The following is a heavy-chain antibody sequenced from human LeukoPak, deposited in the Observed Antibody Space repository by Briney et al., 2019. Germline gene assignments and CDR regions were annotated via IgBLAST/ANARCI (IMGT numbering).Heavy chain of an antibody. CDR2: IYYSGST. V-gene: IGHV4-39*01. CDR3: ARMVGATDY. Sequence: SETLSLTCTVSGGSISSSSYYWGWVRQPPGKGLEWIGSIYYSGSTYYNPSLKSRVTISVDTSKNQFSLKLSSVTAADTAVYYCARMVGATDYWGQGTLVTVFS. CDR1: GGSISSSSYY. J-gene: IGHJ4*02. D-gene: IGHD1-26*01.